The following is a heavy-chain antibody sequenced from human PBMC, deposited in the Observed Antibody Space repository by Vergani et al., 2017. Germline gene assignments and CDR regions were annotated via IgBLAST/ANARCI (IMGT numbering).Heavy chain of an antibody. CDR1: GGTFSSYT. J-gene: IGHJ4*02. D-gene: IGHD3-22*01. Sequence: QVQLVQSGAEVKKPGSSVKVSCKASGGTFSSYTISWVRQAPGQGLEWMGRIIPILGIANYAQKFQGRVTITADKSTSTAYMELSSLRSEDTAVYYCAREDFDSSGYCDDWGQGTVVNVSS. CDR2: IIPILGIA. V-gene: IGHV1-69*08. CDR3: AREDFDSSGYCDD.